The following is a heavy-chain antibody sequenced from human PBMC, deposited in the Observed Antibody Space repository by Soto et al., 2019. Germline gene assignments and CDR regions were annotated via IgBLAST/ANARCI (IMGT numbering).Heavy chain of an antibody. CDR3: AVCPIDHNWFDP. Sequence: PSETLSLTCSVSGSAITTYYWSWLRQSPGKGLEWIGHIYDTGSTTYNPSLKSRVTISVDTSNKQFSLRLSAVTAADTAVYYCAVCPIDHNWFDPWGQVTLVTVSS. CDR2: IYDTGST. D-gene: IGHD3-9*01. J-gene: IGHJ5*02. CDR1: GSAITTYY. V-gene: IGHV4-59*01.